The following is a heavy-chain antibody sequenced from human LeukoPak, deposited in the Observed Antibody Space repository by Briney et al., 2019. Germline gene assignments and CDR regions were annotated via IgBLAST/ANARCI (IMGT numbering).Heavy chain of an antibody. D-gene: IGHD3-22*01. CDR2: IYYSGST. CDR1: GGSISSSSYY. V-gene: IGHV4-39*01. CDR3: ASNTDSSVY. J-gene: IGHJ4*02. Sequence: SSETLSLTCTVSGGSISSSSYYWGWIRQPPGKGLGWIGSIYYSGSTYYNPSLKSRVTISVDTSKNQFSLKLSSVTAADTAVYYCASNTDSSVYWGQGTLVTVSS.